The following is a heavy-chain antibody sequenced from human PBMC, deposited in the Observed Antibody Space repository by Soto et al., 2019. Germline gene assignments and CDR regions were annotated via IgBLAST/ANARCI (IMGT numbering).Heavy chain of an antibody. D-gene: IGHD3-10*01. CDR1: GFTFSSYA. V-gene: IGHV3-21*01. CDR3: AGEPYYYYGVDV. CDR2: ISSSSHYI. J-gene: IGHJ6*02. Sequence: XGCLRLSCAASGFTFSSYAMNWVRQAPGRGLEWVASISSSSHYIYYADSLKGRFTISRDNAKNSLYLQMSSLRADDTAVYYCAGEPYYYYGVDVWGQGTTVTVSS.